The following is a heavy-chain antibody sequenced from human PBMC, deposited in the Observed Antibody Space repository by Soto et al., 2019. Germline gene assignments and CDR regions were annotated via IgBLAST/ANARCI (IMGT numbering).Heavy chain of an antibody. J-gene: IGHJ3*02. CDR3: VRDPAYYYDSSGYYAFEI. CDR2: IYYSGST. D-gene: IGHD3-22*01. Sequence: SETLSLTCTVSGGSISSYYWSWIRQPPGKGLEWIGYIYYSGSTYYNPSLKSRVTISVDTSKNQFSLKLSSVTAADTAVYYCVRDPAYYYDSSGYYAFEIWGQGTMVTVS. CDR1: GGSISSYY. V-gene: IGHV4-59*12.